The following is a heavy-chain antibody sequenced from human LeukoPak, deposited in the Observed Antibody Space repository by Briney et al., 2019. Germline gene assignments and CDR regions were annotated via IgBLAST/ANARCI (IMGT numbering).Heavy chain of an antibody. Sequence: GGSLRLSCAASGFTFSNFAMNWVRQAPGKGLEWVSGLSGSGANTCYADSVKGRFTISRDNSKNTMYLQMNSLRAEDTAVYYCAKCQYYNILTGYYRPLDSWGQGTQVAVSS. CDR3: AKCQYYNILTGYYRPLDS. D-gene: IGHD3-9*01. V-gene: IGHV3-23*01. J-gene: IGHJ4*02. CDR2: LSGSGANT. CDR1: GFTFSNFA.